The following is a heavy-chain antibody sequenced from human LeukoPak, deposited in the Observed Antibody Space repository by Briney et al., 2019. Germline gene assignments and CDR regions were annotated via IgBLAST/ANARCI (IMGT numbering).Heavy chain of an antibody. Sequence: GGSLRLSCAASGFTFSTYAMSRVRQAPGKGLEWVSLVSASGGNTYYAGSVKGRFTISRDNSKNTLHLHMSSLSVGDTAVYYCAKGIGYAYGDGFDYWGQGALVTVSS. CDR2: VSASGGNT. CDR1: GFTFSTYA. CDR3: AKGIGYAYGDGFDY. J-gene: IGHJ4*02. V-gene: IGHV3-23*01. D-gene: IGHD5-18*01.